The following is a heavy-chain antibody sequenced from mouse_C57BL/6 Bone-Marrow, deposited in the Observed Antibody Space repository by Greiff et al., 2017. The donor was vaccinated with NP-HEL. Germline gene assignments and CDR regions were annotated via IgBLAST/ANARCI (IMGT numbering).Heavy chain of an antibody. D-gene: IGHD2-4*01. V-gene: IGHV14-4*01. Sequence: EVQRVESGAELVRPGASVKLSCTASGFNIKDDYMHWVKQRPEQGLEWIGWIDPENGDTEYASKFQGKATITADTSSNTAYLQLSSLTSEDTAVYYCTTRDYDPGAMDYWGQGTSVTVSS. J-gene: IGHJ4*01. CDR2: IDPENGDT. CDR3: TTRDYDPGAMDY. CDR1: GFNIKDDY.